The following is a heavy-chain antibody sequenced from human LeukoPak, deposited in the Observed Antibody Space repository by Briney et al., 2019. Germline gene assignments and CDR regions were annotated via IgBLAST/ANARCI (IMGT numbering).Heavy chain of an antibody. J-gene: IGHJ4*02. D-gene: IGHD1-14*01. CDR2: IGGSGSRAGYT. CDR1: GFTFSSYA. V-gene: IGHV3-23*01. CDR3: AKAIITGSFPDYFDN. Sequence: PGGSLRLSCATAGFTFSSYAMSWVRQAPGRGLEWVSAIGGSGSRAGYTYYADSVKGRFTISRDNSKDTLYLQMNSLRAEDTAIYYCAKAIITGSFPDYFDNWGQGTLVTVSS.